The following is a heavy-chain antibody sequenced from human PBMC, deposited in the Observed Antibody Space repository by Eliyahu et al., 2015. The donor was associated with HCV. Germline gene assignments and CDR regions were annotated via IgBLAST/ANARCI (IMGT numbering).Heavy chain of an antibody. D-gene: IGHD4-17*01. CDR2: ISSSSSYI. Sequence: EVQLVXSGGGLVKPGGSLRLSCAASGFXFSSYSMNWVRQAPGKGLEWVSSISSSSSYIYYADSVKGRFTISRDNAKNSLYLQMNSLRAEDTAVYYCARGNYGDYAEYFDYWGQGTLVTVSS. V-gene: IGHV3-21*02. CDR1: GFXFSSYS. CDR3: ARGNYGDYAEYFDY. J-gene: IGHJ4*02.